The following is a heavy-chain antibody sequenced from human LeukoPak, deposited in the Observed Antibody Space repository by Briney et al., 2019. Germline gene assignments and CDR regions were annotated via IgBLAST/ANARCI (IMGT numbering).Heavy chain of an antibody. CDR2: IYSSGST. Sequence: PSETLSLTCTVSGGSFSSSTYYWGWSRQPPGKGLEWIGTIYSSGSTYYNPSLKSRVTISGDTSKNPFSLRLSSVTAADTAVYYCAKFRRDLGGVGYWGQGTLVTVSS. D-gene: IGHD2-8*02. V-gene: IGHV4-39*07. CDR3: AKFRRDLGGVGY. CDR1: GGSFSSSTYY. J-gene: IGHJ4*02.